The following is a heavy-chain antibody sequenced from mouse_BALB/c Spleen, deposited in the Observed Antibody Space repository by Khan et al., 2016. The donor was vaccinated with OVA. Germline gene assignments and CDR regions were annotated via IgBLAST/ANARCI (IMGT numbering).Heavy chain of an antibody. Sequence: EVQLQESGPGLVKPSQSLSLTCTVTGYSITSDYAWNWIRQFPGNKLEWMGYISSTGGTSYNPSLKSRISITRDTSKNQFFLQLKSVTAEDTAKYYCARSLYYSYGYALDCWGRGTLVTVSS. CDR2: ISSTGGT. J-gene: IGHJ4*01. D-gene: IGHD2-14*01. CDR3: ARSLYYSYGYALDC. V-gene: IGHV3-2*02. CDR1: GYSITSDYA.